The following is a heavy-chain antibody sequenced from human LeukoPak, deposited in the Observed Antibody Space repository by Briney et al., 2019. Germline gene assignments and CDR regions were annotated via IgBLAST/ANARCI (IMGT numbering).Heavy chain of an antibody. CDR1: GFTFSTSW. J-gene: IGHJ5*02. V-gene: IGHV3-74*01. CDR3: ATAGRYRFDN. CDR2: MNNDGSTI. Sequence: GGSLRLSCAASGFTFSTSWMHWVRHAPGEGLVWVSRMNNDGSTINYADSVKGRFTISRDNAKNTLYLQMNSLTVEDTAVYYCATAGRYRFDNWGQGILVTVSS. D-gene: IGHD1-26*01.